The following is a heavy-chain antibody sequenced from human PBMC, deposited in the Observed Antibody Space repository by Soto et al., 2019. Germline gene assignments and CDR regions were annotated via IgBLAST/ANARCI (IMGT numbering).Heavy chain of an antibody. CDR2: IYYSGSA. V-gene: IGHV4-39*01. Sequence: SETLSLTCTVSGVSISSSDYYWGWIRQPPGKGLEWIGNIYYSGSASYNPSLKSRVTISVDTSKNQVSLKLSSVTAADTAVYICVRSVFPWGRGTLVTVSS. J-gene: IGHJ5*02. CDR3: VRSVFP. CDR1: GVSISSSDYY.